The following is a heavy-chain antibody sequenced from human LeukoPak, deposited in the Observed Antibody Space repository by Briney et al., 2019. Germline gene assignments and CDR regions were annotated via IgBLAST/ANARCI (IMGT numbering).Heavy chain of an antibody. D-gene: IGHD3-22*01. Sequence: SETLSLTCAVYGGSFSGYYWSWIRQPPGKGLEWIGEINHSGSTNYNPSLKSRVTISVDTSKNQFSLKLSSVTAADTAVYYCARVLRGYDTRAYYYHYFDYWGQGTLVTVSS. CDR3: ARVLRGYDTRAYYYHYFDY. J-gene: IGHJ4*02. CDR2: INHSGST. CDR1: GGSFSGYY. V-gene: IGHV4-34*01.